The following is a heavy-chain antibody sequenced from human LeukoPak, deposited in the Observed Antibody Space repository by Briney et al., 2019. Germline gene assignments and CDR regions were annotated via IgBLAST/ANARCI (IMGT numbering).Heavy chain of an antibody. V-gene: IGHV3-21*01. J-gene: IGHJ3*02. Sequence: GGSLRLSCAASGFTFSSYSMDWVRQAPGKGLEWVSSISSSSSYIYYADSVKGRFTISRDNAKNSLYLQMNSLRAEDTAVYYCARDLASGSYYGGYGAFDIWGQGTMVTVSS. CDR1: GFTFSSYS. D-gene: IGHD1-26*01. CDR2: ISSSSSYI. CDR3: ARDLASGSYYGGYGAFDI.